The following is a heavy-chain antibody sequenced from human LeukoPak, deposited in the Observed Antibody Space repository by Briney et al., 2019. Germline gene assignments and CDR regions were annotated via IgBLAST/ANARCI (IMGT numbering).Heavy chain of an antibody. J-gene: IGHJ4*02. V-gene: IGHV1-69*04. Sequence: SVKVSCKASGGTFSSYAISWVRQAPGQGLEWMGRIIPILGIANYAQKFQGRVTITADKSTSTAYMELSSLRPEDTAVYYCARAPTGPGTPLDYWGQGTLVTVSS. D-gene: IGHD3-10*01. CDR3: ARAPTGPGTPLDY. CDR1: GGTFSSYA. CDR2: IIPILGIA.